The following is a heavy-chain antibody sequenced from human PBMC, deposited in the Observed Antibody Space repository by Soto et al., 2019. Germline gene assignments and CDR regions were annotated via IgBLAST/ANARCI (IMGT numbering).Heavy chain of an antibody. V-gene: IGHV4-59*12. Sequence: QVQLQESGPGLVKPSETLSLTCNVSGDSMRSYYWSWIRQPPGKGLEWIGYMYYSGNTNYNPSLESRVTFSVDTSRNQFSLKLSSVTGADTAVYFCASGLLEYTSSIVYDYWGQGTLVTVSS. CDR2: MYYSGNT. CDR1: GDSMRSYY. CDR3: ASGLLEYTSSIVYDY. D-gene: IGHD1-26*01. J-gene: IGHJ4*02.